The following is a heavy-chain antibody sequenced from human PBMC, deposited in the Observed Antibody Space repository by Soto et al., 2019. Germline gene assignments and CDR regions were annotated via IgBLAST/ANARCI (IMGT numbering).Heavy chain of an antibody. CDR2: ISYDGSNK. CDR3: ARDQGYCSSTSCRYYYYYGMDV. V-gene: IGHV3-30-3*01. J-gene: IGHJ6*02. D-gene: IGHD2-2*01. CDR1: GFTFSSYA. Sequence: SLRLSCAASGFTFSSYAMHWVRQAPGKGLEWVAVISYDGSNKYYADSVKGRFTISRDNSKNTLYLQMNSLRAEDTAVYYCARDQGYCSSTSCRYYYYYGMDVWGQGTTVTVSS.